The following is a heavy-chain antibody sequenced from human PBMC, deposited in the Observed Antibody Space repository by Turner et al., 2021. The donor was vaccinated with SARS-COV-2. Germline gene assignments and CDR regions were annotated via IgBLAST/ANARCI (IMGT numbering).Heavy chain of an antibody. CDR1: GFTFSNYV. D-gene: IGHD2-15*01. J-gene: IGHJ4*02. V-gene: IGHV3-23*04. CDR3: ARDLGGLRFDY. Sequence: EVQLVESGGGFIQSGGSLRLSCTASGFTFSNYVMNWVRQAPGKGLEWLGSISSGDSGTHYADSVKGRFTISRDNSKNTLYLQMNSLRAEDTAVYYGARDLGGLRFDYWGQGTLVTVSS. CDR2: ISSGDSGT.